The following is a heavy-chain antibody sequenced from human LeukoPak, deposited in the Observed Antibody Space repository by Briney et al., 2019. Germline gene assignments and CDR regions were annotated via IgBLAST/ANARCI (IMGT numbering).Heavy chain of an antibody. V-gene: IGHV1-3*01. CDR2: IIAANGKT. CDR3: ARSKGFPFFDA. Sequence: ASVKVSCKASRDTFSSYAIYWVRQAPGQRLEWMAWIIAANGKTKYSRKFQGRVSITTDTSVRTAYMELRSLGSEDTAIYYCARSKGFPFFDAWGQGTLVTVSS. J-gene: IGHJ4*02. D-gene: IGHD5/OR15-5a*01. CDR1: RDTFSSYA.